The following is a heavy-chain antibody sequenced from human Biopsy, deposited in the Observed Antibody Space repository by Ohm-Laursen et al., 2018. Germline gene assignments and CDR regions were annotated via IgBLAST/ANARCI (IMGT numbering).Heavy chain of an antibody. CDR1: GYTFTGYY. J-gene: IGHJ6*02. CDR3: AREYPEGDV. CDR2: INPKSGGT. V-gene: IGHV1-2*02. Sequence: ASVKVSCKASGYTFTGYYLHWVRQAPGQGLEWMGWINPKSGGTHYLEKFRGRVTMTRDTSISTAYMELSSLKSEDTAVYYCAREYPEGDVWGQGTSVTVSS. D-gene: IGHD2-2*02.